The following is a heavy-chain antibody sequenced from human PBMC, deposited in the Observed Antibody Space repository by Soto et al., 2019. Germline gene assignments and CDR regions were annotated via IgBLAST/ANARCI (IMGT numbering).Heavy chain of an antibody. D-gene: IGHD3-3*01. CDR2: ISGSGGST. CDR3: AKPQHPTCLSPHYDFWSGYYTCHSGFDY. J-gene: IGHJ4*02. V-gene: IGHV3-23*01. Sequence: GGSLRLSCAASGFTFSSYAMSWVRQAPGKGLEWVSAISGSGGSTYYADSVKGRFTISRDNSKNTLYLQMNSLRAEDTAVYYCAKPQHPTCLSPHYDFWSGYYTCHSGFDYWGQGTLVTVSS. CDR1: GFTFSSYA.